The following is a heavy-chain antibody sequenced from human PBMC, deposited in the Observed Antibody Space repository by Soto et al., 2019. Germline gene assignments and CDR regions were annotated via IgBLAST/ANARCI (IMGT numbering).Heavy chain of an antibody. CDR2: ISYDGSNK. CDR3: ARDWETGY. CDR1: GFTFSSYA. D-gene: IGHD1-26*01. Sequence: QVQLVESGGGVVQPGRSLRLSCAASGFTFSSYAMQWVRQAPGKGLEWVAVISYDGSNKYYADSVKGRFTISRDNSKNTLYLQMNSLRAEDTAVYYCARDWETGYWGQGTLVTVSS. J-gene: IGHJ4*02. V-gene: IGHV3-30-3*01.